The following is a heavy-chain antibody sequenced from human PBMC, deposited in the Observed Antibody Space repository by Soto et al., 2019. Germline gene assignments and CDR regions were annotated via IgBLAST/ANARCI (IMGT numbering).Heavy chain of an antibody. Sequence: ASVKVSCKASGYTFTSYGISWVRQAPGQGLEWMGWISAYNGNTNYAQKLQGRVTMTTDTSTSTAYMELRSLRSDDTAVYYCAREVPPIVVVPAAQLDYWGQGTLVTVSS. CDR1: GYTFTSYG. CDR2: ISAYNGNT. D-gene: IGHD2-2*01. V-gene: IGHV1-18*01. J-gene: IGHJ4*02. CDR3: AREVPPIVVVPAAQLDY.